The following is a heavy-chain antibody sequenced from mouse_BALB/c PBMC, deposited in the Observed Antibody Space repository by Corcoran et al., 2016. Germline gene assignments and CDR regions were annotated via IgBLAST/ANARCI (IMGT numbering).Heavy chain of an antibody. CDR3: ASAFAY. Sequence: QVQLQQSGAELMKPGASVKISCKATGYTFSSYLIEWVKQRPGHGLEWIGEILPGSVSTNYNEKFKGKSTFTANTSSNTAYMQLSSLTSEDSAIYYCASAFAYWGQGTLVTVSA. CDR1: GYTFSSYL. CDR2: ILPGSVST. J-gene: IGHJ3*01. V-gene: IGHV1-9*01.